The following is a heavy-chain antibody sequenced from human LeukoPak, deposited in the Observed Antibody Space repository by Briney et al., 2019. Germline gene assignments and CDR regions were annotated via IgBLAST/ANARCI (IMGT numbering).Heavy chain of an antibody. Sequence: GGSLRLSCAASGFTFSSYAMHWVRQAPGKGLEWVAVISYDGSNKYYADTVKGRFTISRDNSKNTLYLQMNSLRAEDTDVYYCARDDYYGSGSYSGTFDYWGQGTLVTVSS. CDR3: ARDDYYGSGSYSGTFDY. CDR2: ISYDGSNK. D-gene: IGHD3-10*01. V-gene: IGHV3-30*04. J-gene: IGHJ4*02. CDR1: GFTFSSYA.